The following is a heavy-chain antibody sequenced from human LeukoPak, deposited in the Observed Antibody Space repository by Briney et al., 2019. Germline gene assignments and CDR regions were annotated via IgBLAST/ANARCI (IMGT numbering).Heavy chain of an antibody. CDR1: GFTFSSYA. J-gene: IGHJ4*02. CDR3: AREGDY. Sequence: GGSLRLSCAASGFTFSSYAMHWVRQAPGKGLEWVAVISYGGSNKYYADSVKGRFTISRDNSKNTLYLQMNSLRAEDTAVYYCAREGDYWGQGTLVTVSS. V-gene: IGHV3-30-3*01. CDR2: ISYGGSNK.